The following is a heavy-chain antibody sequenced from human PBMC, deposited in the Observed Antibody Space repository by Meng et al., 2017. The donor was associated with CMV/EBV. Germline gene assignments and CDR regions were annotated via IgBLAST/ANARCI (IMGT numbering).Heavy chain of an antibody. CDR1: GGTFSSYA. Sequence: SVKVSCKASGGTFSSYAISWVRQAPGQGLEWMGGIIPILGLANYAQKFQGRVTITADKSTSTAYMELSSLRSEDTAVYYCARASRQLELEGNNWFDPWGQGTLVTVSS. CDR3: ARASRQLELEGNNWFDP. D-gene: IGHD1-7*01. CDR2: IIPILGLA. V-gene: IGHV1-69*10. J-gene: IGHJ5*02.